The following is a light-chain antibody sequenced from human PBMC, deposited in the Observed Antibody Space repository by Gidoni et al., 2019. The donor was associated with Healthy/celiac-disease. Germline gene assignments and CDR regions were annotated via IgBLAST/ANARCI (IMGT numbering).Light chain of an antibody. Sequence: QSALTQPASVSGSPGPSITLSCTGTSSDVGGYNYVSWYQQHPGKAPKLMIYEVSNRPSGVPDRFSGSKSGNTASLTISGLQAEDEADYYCSSYTSSSTPWVFGGGTKLTVL. CDR1: SSDVGGYNY. CDR3: SSYTSSSTPWV. CDR2: EVS. J-gene: IGLJ3*02. V-gene: IGLV2-14*01.